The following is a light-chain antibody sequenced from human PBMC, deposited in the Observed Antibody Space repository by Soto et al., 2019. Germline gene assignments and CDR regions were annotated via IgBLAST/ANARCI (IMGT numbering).Light chain of an antibody. CDR3: QKYSSVIT. J-gene: IGKJ5*01. V-gene: IGKV1-27*01. CDR2: AAS. Sequence: DIQLTQSPSFLSASVGDRVTITCRASQDISNFLAWYQQKPGKVPKLLISAASTLQSGVPSRFSGSGSGTDFTLTITSLQPEDVATYYCQKYSSVITFGQGTRLEI. CDR1: QDISNF.